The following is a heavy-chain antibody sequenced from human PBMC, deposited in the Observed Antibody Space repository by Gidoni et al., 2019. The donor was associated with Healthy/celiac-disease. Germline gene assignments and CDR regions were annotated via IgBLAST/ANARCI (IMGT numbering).Heavy chain of an antibody. V-gene: IGHV3-74*01. J-gene: IGHJ6*02. Sequence: EVQLSESGGGLVQPGGSLRLSCDASGFPFSSSWLHGVGQAPGKGLVWVARINSDGSSTSYADSVKGGFTISRDNAKNTLYLQMNILRAEDTAVYYCARGGPGGNYGHYYYYYGMDVWGQGTTVTVSS. D-gene: IGHD4-4*01. CDR3: ARGGPGGNYGHYYYYYGMDV. CDR1: GFPFSSSW. CDR2: INSDGSST.